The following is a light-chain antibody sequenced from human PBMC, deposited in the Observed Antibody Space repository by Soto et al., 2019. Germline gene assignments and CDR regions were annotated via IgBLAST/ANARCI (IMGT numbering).Light chain of an antibody. CDR2: GAS. CDR1: QSVTSNY. V-gene: IGKV3-20*01. J-gene: IGKJ4*01. CDR3: QQYGSSPVT. Sequence: EIVMTQSPATLSVSPGERATLSCRASQSVTSNYLVWYQQKPDQAPRLLIYGASSRATGIPDRFSGSGSGTDFTLTISRLEPEDFAVYYCQQYGSSPVTFGGGTKVDIK.